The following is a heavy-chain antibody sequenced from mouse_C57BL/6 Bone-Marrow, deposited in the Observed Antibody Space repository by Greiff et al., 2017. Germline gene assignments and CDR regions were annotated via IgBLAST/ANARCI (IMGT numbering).Heavy chain of an antibody. V-gene: IGHV1-42*01. CDR2: INPSTGGT. Sequence: VQLQQSGPELVKPGASVKISCKASGYSFTGYYMNWVKQSPEKSLEWIGEINPSTGGTTYNQKFKAKATLTVDKSSSTAYMQLKSLTSEDSAVYYCARGPLWVPFDYWGQGTTLTVSS. D-gene: IGHD2-14*01. CDR1: GYSFTGYY. J-gene: IGHJ2*01. CDR3: ARGPLWVPFDY.